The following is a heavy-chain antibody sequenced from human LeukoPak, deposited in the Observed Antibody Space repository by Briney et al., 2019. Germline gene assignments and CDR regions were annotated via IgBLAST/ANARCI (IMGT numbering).Heavy chain of an antibody. Sequence: SVKVSCKASGDTFSRYAISWVRQAPGQGLEWMGRIIPSLDIPNYPQKFQGRVTITADKSTSTAYMEVRSLGSEDTAVYYCARSVGGATTPRFDYWAREPWSPSPQ. CDR2: IIPSLDIP. V-gene: IGHV1-69*04. CDR1: GDTFSRYA. J-gene: IGHJ4*02. CDR3: ARSVGGATTPRFDY. D-gene: IGHD1-26*01.